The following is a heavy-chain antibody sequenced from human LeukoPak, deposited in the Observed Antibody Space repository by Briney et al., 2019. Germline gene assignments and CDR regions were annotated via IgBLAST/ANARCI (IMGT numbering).Heavy chain of an antibody. Sequence: GGSLRLSCAASGFTFRNYGMHWVRQAPGKGLEWVTVMTYDGSNKYYADSVKGRFTISRDNSKNTLYLHMNSLRAEDTAVYYCAKDRPVRDYGDYIFPDAFDIWGQGTMVTVSS. CDR3: AKDRPVRDYGDYIFPDAFDI. CDR2: MTYDGSNK. D-gene: IGHD4-17*01. J-gene: IGHJ3*02. V-gene: IGHV3-30*18. CDR1: GFTFRNYG.